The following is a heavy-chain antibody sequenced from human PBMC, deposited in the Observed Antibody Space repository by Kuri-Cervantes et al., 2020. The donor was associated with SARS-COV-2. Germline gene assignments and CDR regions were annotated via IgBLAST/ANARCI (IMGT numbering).Heavy chain of an antibody. CDR2: IYTSGGT. D-gene: IGHD3-10*01. Sequence: SETLSLTCTVSGDSIGSGSNFWSWIRKPAGKGLEWIGYIYTSGGTNYNPSLKSRVTISLDTSRNQFSLKLSSVTAADTAVYYCVVARDYYYGSGSYPSFDYWGQGTLVTVSS. J-gene: IGHJ4*02. V-gene: IGHV4-61*09. CDR1: GDSIGSGSNF. CDR3: VVARDYYYGSGSYPSFDY.